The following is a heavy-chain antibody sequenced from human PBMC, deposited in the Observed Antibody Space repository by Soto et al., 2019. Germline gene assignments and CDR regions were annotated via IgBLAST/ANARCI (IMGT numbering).Heavy chain of an antibody. Sequence: EVQLVESGGGLVQPGGSLRLSCAASGFTFSSYSMSWVRQAPGKGLEWVSYISSGSTTIYFADSVKGRFTISRDNAQNSLYMKTNSLRAEDTAVYFCASLGGRCSSSSSPAGDDFDIWGQGTMVTVSS. D-gene: IGHD2-2*01. V-gene: IGHV3-48*01. J-gene: IGHJ3*02. CDR2: ISSGSTTI. CDR1: GFTFSSYS. CDR3: ASLGGRCSSSSSPAGDDFDI.